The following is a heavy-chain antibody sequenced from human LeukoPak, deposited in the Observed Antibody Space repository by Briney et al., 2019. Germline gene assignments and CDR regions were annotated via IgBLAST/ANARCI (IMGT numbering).Heavy chain of an antibody. J-gene: IGHJ4*02. D-gene: IGHD2-15*01. Sequence: GGSLRLSCAASEFIFSSYNMNWVRQAPGKGLEWVSSISSSSSYVYYADSVQGRFTISRGNSKSTLCLQMNSLRAEDTAVYYCAKQLGYCSDGSCYFPYWGQGTLVTVSS. V-gene: IGHV3-21*04. CDR1: EFIFSSYN. CDR3: AKQLGYCSDGSCYFPY. CDR2: ISSSSSYV.